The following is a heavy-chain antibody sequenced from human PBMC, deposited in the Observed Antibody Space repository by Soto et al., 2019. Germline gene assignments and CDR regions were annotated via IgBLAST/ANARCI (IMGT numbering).Heavy chain of an antibody. J-gene: IGHJ4*02. CDR1: GFTFSNYA. CDR2: ISGSGGST. D-gene: IGHD6-13*01. Sequence: TASGFTFSNYAVTWVRQAPGKGLEWVSTISGSGGSTYYADSVKGRFTISRDNSKNTLYLQMNSLRAEDTAVYYCAKDQGSSWYEIDYWGQGTLVTVSP. V-gene: IGHV3-23*01. CDR3: AKDQGSSWYEIDY.